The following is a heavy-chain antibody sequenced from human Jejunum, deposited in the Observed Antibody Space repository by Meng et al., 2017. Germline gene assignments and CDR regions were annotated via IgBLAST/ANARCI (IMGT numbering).Heavy chain of an antibody. CDR3: ATKTPGGSIAALDS. CDR2: IYDRGNP. Sequence: QGQSQGPGPGLVKPSETLSLTCTVSSDSIKTSYWSWIRQSPGKGLEWIGYIYDRGNPNYNPSLKSRATMSKDTSKNQFSLKLTSVTAADTAVYYCATKTPGGSIAALDSWGHGTLVTVSS. CDR1: SDSIKTSY. D-gene: IGHD6-6*01. J-gene: IGHJ5*01. V-gene: IGHV4-59*12.